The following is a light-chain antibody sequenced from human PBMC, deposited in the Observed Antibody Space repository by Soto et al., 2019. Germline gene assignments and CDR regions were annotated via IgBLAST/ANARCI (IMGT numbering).Light chain of an antibody. CDR2: EVN. J-gene: IGLJ2*01. CDR3: SSFTNSGTVV. V-gene: IGLV2-14*02. CDR1: NSDVGRYNL. Sequence: QSALTQPASVSGSPGQSITISCTGANSDVGRYNLISWYQQHPGKAPKNMIYEVNNGPSGVSDRFSGSKSGNTASLTISGLQAEDEAYCYCSSFTNSGTVVFGGGTKLTVL.